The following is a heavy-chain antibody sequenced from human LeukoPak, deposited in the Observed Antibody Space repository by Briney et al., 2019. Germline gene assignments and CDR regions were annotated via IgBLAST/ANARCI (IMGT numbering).Heavy chain of an antibody. Sequence: ASVKVSYKASGYTFTGYYMHWVRQAPGQGLEWMGWINPNSGGTNYAQKFQGRVTMTRDTSISTAYMELSRLRSDDTAVYYCATDHCSSTSCYPDYWGPGTLVTVSS. CDR1: GYTFTGYY. V-gene: IGHV1-2*02. J-gene: IGHJ4*02. CDR2: INPNSGGT. CDR3: ATDHCSSTSCYPDY. D-gene: IGHD2-2*01.